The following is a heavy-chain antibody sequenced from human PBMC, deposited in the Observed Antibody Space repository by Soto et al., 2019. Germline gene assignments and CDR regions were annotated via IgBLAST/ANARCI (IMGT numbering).Heavy chain of an antibody. Sequence: PGGSLRLSCAASGFTFSSYSMNWVRQAPGKGLEWVSYISSSSSTIYYADSVKGRFTISRDNAKNSLYLQMNSLRDEDTAVYYCARERTTTGDSYYYYYGMDVWGQGTTVTVSS. CDR1: GFTFSSYS. CDR3: ARERTTTGDSYYYYYGMDV. CDR2: ISSSSSTI. D-gene: IGHD4-4*01. J-gene: IGHJ6*02. V-gene: IGHV3-48*02.